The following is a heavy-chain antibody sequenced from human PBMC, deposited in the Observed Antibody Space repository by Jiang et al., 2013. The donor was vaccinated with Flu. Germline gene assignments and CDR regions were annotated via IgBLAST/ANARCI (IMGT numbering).Heavy chain of an antibody. Sequence: SGAEVKKPGASVKVSCKTSGYTLTSHGISWVRQAPGQGLEWMGWISGYNGNTNYAQKFQGRVTMTTDTSTSTVYMELRSLRSDDTAVYYCARGYYDSRGYWHAFDFWGQGTMVTVSS. J-gene: IGHJ3*01. D-gene: IGHD3-22*01. CDR1: GYTLTSHG. V-gene: IGHV1-18*01. CDR2: ISGYNGNT. CDR3: ARGYYDSRGYWHAFDF.